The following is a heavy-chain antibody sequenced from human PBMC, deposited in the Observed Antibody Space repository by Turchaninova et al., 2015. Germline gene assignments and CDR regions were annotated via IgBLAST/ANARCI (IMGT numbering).Heavy chain of an antibody. V-gene: IGHV4-39*07. CDR3: ARAGRPYCSGGSCQNWFDP. CDR2: NYYSGST. CDR1: GGPFSRNNYY. J-gene: IGHJ5*02. D-gene: IGHD2-15*01. Sequence: QLQLQESGPGLVTPSETLSHTCPVSGGPFSRNNYYWGWIRQPPGKGLGWIGNNYYSGSTYYNPSLKSRVTISVDTSKNQFSLKLTSVTAADTAVYYCARAGRPYCSGGSCQNWFDPWGQGTLVTVSS.